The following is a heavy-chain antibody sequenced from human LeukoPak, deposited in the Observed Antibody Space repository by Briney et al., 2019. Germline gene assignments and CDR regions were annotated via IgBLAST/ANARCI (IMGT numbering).Heavy chain of an antibody. J-gene: IGHJ4*02. D-gene: IGHD3-22*01. CDR1: GYTFTSYY. Sequence: ASVKVSCKASGYTFTSYYMHWVRQAPGQGLEWMGIINPSGGSTSYAQKFQGRVTITADESTSTAYMELSSLRSEDTAVYYCARDKVRYYYDSSGYYSLDYWGQGTLVTVSS. CDR2: INPSGGST. V-gene: IGHV1-46*01. CDR3: ARDKVRYYYDSSGYYSLDY.